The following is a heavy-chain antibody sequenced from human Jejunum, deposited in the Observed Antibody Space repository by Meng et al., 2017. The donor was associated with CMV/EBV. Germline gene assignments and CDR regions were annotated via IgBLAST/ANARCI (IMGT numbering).Heavy chain of an antibody. V-gene: IGHV5-51*01. CDR1: GYFFNEYW. Sequence: GYFFNEYWIAWLRQMPGKGLGWMGIIFPRDSDIRYSPSFEGQVTISVDTSISTAYLQWSSLKPSDTAIYFCARADWAWVTPYYLDFWGRGTKVTVSS. D-gene: IGHD2-21*02. CDR2: IFPRDSDI. J-gene: IGHJ4*02. CDR3: ARADWAWVTPYYLDF.